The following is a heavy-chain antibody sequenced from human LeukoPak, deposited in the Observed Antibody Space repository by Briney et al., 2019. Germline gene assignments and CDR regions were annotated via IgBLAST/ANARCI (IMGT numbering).Heavy chain of an antibody. V-gene: IGHV3-23*01. Sequence: GGSLRLSCAPPGFTSTSSVMSCVRQAPGEGLGWVSVISGSGDSTYYADCVEGRCTISRDNSKDALYLQMNSLRAEDTAVYYCARVGYSGYDYDYWGQGTLVTVSS. CDR2: ISGSGDST. CDR3: ARVGYSGYDYDY. CDR1: GFTSTSSV. J-gene: IGHJ4*02. D-gene: IGHD5-12*01.